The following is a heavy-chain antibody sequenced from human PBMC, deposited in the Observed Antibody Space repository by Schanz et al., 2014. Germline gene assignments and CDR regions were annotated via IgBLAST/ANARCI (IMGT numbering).Heavy chain of an antibody. V-gene: IGHV1-2*04. CDR2: INPNSGDT. J-gene: IGHJ4*02. CDR3: ARGGYRSGWYDRDITHFDY. CDR1: GYTFTSYS. D-gene: IGHD6-19*01. Sequence: VQLVQSGAEVKKPGSSVKVSCKASGYTFTSYSIHWVRQAPGQGLEWMGWINPNSGDTDYAQKFQGWVTMTRDTSISTAYMEVSRLKSDDTAVYYCARGGYRSGWYDRDITHFDYWGQGTLVTVSS.